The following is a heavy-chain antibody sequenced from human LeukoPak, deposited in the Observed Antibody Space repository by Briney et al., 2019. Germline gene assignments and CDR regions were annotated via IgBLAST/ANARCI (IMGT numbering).Heavy chain of an antibody. CDR3: ASAAGSSYYGMDV. J-gene: IGHJ6*02. CDR1: GGTFSSYA. D-gene: IGHD6-13*01. V-gene: IGHV1-69*04. CDR2: IIPILGIA. Sequence: GASVMVSCKASGGTFSSYAISWVRQAPGQALEWMGRIIPILGIANYAQKFQGRVTITADKSTSTAYMELSSLRSEDTAVYYCASAAGSSYYGMDVWGQGTTVTVSS.